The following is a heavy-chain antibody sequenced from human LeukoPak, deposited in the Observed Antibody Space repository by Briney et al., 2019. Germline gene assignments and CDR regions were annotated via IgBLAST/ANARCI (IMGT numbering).Heavy chain of an antibody. CDR1: GFTFSSYW. V-gene: IGHV3-7*01. D-gene: IGHD2-21*02. CDR3: ARGRRDCSGDCYVAFDI. J-gene: IGHJ3*02. Sequence: GGSLRLSCAASGFTFSSYWMNWVRQAPGKGLEWVANIKHDGSEKYYVDSVKGQFTISRDNAKNSLYLQMNSLSVEDTAVYYCARGRRDCSGDCYVAFDIWGQGTMVTVSS. CDR2: IKHDGSEK.